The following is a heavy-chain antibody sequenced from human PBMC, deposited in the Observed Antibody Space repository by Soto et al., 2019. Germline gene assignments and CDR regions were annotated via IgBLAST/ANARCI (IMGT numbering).Heavy chain of an antibody. CDR2: ISCSGGST. CDR1: GFTFSSYA. D-gene: IGHD3-3*01. Sequence: PGGSLRLSCAASGFTFSSYAMSWVRQAPGKGLEWVSAISCSGGSTYYADSVKGRFTISRDNSKNTLYLQMNSLRAEDTAVYYCAKLGDDFWSGYAVDYYGMDVWGQGTTVTVSS. CDR3: AKLGDDFWSGYAVDYYGMDV. V-gene: IGHV3-23*01. J-gene: IGHJ6*02.